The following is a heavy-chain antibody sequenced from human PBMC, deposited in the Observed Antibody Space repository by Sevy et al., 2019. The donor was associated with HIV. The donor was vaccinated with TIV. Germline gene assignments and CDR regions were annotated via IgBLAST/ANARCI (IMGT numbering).Heavy chain of an antibody. CDR1: GDSINNGNHW. D-gene: IGHD2-8*02. CDR3: ARDGIRRDYWHGLDV. V-gene: IGHV4-61*02. Sequence: SETLSLTCTVSGDSINNGNHWWSWVRQPAGKGLEWIGRTYRSGRIIMYNPSLERRVTISVDTSKNQFSLKVTSVIAADTSIYYCARDGIRRDYWHGLDVWGQGTTVTVSS. CDR2: TYRSGRI. J-gene: IGHJ6*02.